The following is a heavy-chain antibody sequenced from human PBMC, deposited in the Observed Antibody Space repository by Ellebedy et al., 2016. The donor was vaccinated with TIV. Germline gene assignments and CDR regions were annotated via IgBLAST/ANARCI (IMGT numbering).Heavy chain of an antibody. V-gene: IGHV1-2*02. CDR1: GYTFTSYA. D-gene: IGHD2-8*01. J-gene: IGHJ4*02. CDR2: INPNSGGT. CDR3: ARVRAKWTPTSQKYYFDY. Sequence: ASVKVSCKASGYTFTSYAMHWVRQAPGQGLEWMGWINPNSGGTNYAQKFQGRVTVTRDTSINTAYMELSSLRSEDTAVYYCARVRAKWTPTSQKYYFDYWGQGTLVTVSS.